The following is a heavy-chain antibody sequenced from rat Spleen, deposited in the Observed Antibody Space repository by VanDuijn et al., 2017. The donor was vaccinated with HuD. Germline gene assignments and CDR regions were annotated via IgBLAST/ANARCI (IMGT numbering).Heavy chain of an antibody. D-gene: IGHD1-7*01. CDR1: GFTFSKSY. V-gene: IGHV5-25*01. CDR3: TTLGPYYFDY. CDR2: ISTGGGST. J-gene: IGHJ2*01. Sequence: EVQLVESGGDLVQPGRSMKLSCAASGFTFSKSYMAWVRQAPTKGLEWVASISTGGGSTYYRDSVKGRFTISRDNAKSTLYLQMDSLRSEDTATYYCTTLGPYYFDYWGQGVMVTVSS.